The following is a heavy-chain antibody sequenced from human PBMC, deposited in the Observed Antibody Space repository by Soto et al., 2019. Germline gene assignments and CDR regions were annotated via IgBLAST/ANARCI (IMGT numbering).Heavy chain of an antibody. J-gene: IGHJ6*02. CDR3: ASFLGSLTVMDV. D-gene: IGHD1-26*01. CDR1: GFTFSSYS. V-gene: IGHV3-21*01. Sequence: GGSLRLSCAASGFTFSSYSMNWVRQAPGKGLEWVSSISSSSSYIYYADSVKGRFTISRDNAKNSLYLQMNSLRAEDAAVYYCASFLGSLTVMDVWGQGTTVTVSS. CDR2: ISSSSSYI.